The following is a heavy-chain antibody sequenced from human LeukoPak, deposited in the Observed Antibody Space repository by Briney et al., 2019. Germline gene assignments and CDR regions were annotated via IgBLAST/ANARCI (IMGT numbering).Heavy chain of an antibody. Sequence: PSETLSLTCTVPGGSISSYYWSWIRQPPGKGLEWIGYIYYSGSTNNNPSLKSRVTISVDTSKNQFSLKLSYVTAADTAVYYCARVWGDGDNIDYWGQGTLVTVSS. D-gene: IGHD5-24*01. CDR3: ARVWGDGDNIDY. J-gene: IGHJ4*02. CDR1: GGSISSYY. V-gene: IGHV4-59*01. CDR2: IYYSGST.